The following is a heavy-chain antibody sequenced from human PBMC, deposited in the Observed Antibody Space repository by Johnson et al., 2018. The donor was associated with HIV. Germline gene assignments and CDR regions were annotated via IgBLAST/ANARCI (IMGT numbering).Heavy chain of an antibody. CDR2: IYSGGNT. Sequence: EVQLVESGGDLVQPGGSLRLSCGASGFSVSNNYMSWVRQAPGKGLEWVSVIYSGGNTYYADSVRGRFTISRDNSKNTLYLQMDNLRVEDTAIYYCDRDGESQRLPLGDAFDVWGQGTLVTVSS. CDR3: DRDGESQRLPLGDAFDV. D-gene: IGHD6-25*01. V-gene: IGHV3-66*01. CDR1: GFSVSNNY. J-gene: IGHJ3*01.